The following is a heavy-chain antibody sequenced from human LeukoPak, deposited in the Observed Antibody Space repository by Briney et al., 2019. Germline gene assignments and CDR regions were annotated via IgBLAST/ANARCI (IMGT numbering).Heavy chain of an antibody. D-gene: IGHD6-13*01. CDR2: IYHSGST. CDR1: GGSISSSNW. CDR3: ARDQGVAAAGTWVYFDY. V-gene: IGHV4-4*02. J-gene: IGHJ4*02. Sequence: SGTLSLTCAVSGGSISSSNWWSWVRQPPGKGLEWIGEIYHSGSTNYNPSLKSRVTISVDKSKNQFSLKLSSVTAADTAVYYCARDQGVAAAGTWVYFDYWGQGTLVTVSS.